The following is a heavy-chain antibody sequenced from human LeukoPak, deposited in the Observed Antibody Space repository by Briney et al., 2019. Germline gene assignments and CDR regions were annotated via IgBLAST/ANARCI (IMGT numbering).Heavy chain of an antibody. J-gene: IGHJ5*02. D-gene: IGHD1-26*01. CDR2: IYYSGST. CDR3: ARLREWELLIGWFDP. CDR1: GGSISSGDYY. V-gene: IGHV4-30-4*01. Sequence: PSQTLSLTCTVSGGSISSGDYYWSWIRQPPGKGLEWIGYIYYSGSTYYTPSLKSRVTISVDTSKNQFSLKLSSVTAADTAVYYCARLREWELLIGWFDPWGQGTLVTVST.